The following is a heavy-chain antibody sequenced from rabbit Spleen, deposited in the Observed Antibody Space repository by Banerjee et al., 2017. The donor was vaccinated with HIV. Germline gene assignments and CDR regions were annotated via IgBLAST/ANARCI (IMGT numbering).Heavy chain of an antibody. D-gene: IGHD1-1*01. CDR3: ARDLVAVIGWNFNL. V-gene: IGHV1S8*01. Sequence: NGRFSISRENAQNTVFLQMTSLTAADTATYFCARDLVAVIGWNFNLWGPGTLVTVS. J-gene: IGHJ4*01.